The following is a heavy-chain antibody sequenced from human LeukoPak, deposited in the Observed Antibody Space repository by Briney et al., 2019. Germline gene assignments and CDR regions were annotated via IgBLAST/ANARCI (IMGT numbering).Heavy chain of an antibody. CDR2: IKQDGSEK. J-gene: IGHJ6*03. CDR3: ARESDYVLPYYYYYMDV. Sequence: GGSLRLSCAPSGFTFSSYWMSWVRQAPGKGPEWGANIKQDGSEKYYVDSVKGRFTISRDNAKNTLYLQMNSLRAEDTAVYYRARESDYVLPYYYYYMDVWGKGTTVTVSS. CDR1: GFTFSSYW. V-gene: IGHV3-7*01. D-gene: IGHD4-17*01.